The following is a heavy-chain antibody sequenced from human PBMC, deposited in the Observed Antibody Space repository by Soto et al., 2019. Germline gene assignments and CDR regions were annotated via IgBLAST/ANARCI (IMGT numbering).Heavy chain of an antibody. CDR3: ARSPRGVGPEDS. V-gene: IGHV3-72*01. CDR1: GFSFSDDY. D-gene: IGHD3-10*01. CDR2: IRSKDWGYTT. J-gene: IGHJ5*02. Sequence: GGSLRLSCAASGFSFSDDYMDWVRQAPGKGLEWVGRIRSKDWGYTTEYAASVKGRFTVSRDDSKNSVFLQMDSLRTEDTAVYYCARSPRGVGPEDSWGQGTLVTVSS.